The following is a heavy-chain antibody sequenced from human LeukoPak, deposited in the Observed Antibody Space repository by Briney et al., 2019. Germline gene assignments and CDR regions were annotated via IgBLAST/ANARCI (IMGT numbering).Heavy chain of an antibody. CDR3: ARPHVLRYFDW. Sequence: GGSLRLSCAASGFTFSSYSMNWVRQAPGKGLEWVSSISSSSSYIYYADSVKGRFTISRDNAKNSLYLQMNSLRAEDTAVYYCARPHVLRYFDWWGQGTLVTVSS. V-gene: IGHV3-21*01. J-gene: IGHJ4*02. CDR1: GFTFSSYS. D-gene: IGHD3-9*01. CDR2: ISSSSSYI.